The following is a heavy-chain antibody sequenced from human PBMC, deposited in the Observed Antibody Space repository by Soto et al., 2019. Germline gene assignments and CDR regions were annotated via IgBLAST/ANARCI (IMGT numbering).Heavy chain of an antibody. V-gene: IGHV4-30-2*01. CDR2: TYHSGNP. D-gene: IGHD3-10*01. J-gene: IGHJ6*02. CDR3: ARIRSDYGSGSYYNVYYYYYYGMDV. CDR1: GDTISTGGYT. Sequence: PSETLSLTCDVSGDTISTGGYTWAWIRQPPGKALEWIGHTYHSGNPYYNPSLKSRVIISVDRSKNQFSLKVRSVTAADTAVYYCARIRSDYGSGSYYNVYYYYYYGMDVWGQGTTVTVSS.